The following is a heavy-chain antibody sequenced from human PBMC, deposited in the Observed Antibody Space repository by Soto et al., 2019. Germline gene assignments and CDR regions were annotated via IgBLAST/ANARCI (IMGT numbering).Heavy chain of an antibody. J-gene: IGHJ4*02. D-gene: IGHD2-2*01. CDR1: GGSISSGGYY. CDR2: IYYSGST. V-gene: IGHV4-31*03. CDR3: AKDLLGYCSSTSCRAPFDY. Sequence: SETLSLTCTVSGGSISSGGYYWSWIRQHPGKGLEWIGYIYYSGSTYYNPSLKSRVTISVDTSKNQFSLKLSSVSAADTAVYYCAKDLLGYCSSTSCRAPFDYWGQGTLVTVS.